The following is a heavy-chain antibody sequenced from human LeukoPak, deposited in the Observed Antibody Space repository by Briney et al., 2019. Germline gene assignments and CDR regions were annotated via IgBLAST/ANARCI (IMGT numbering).Heavy chain of an antibody. CDR1: GFTFSSYA. CDR2: ISYDGSNK. CDR3: ARGARIAPLGSELNN. D-gene: IGHD6-13*01. J-gene: IGHJ4*02. V-gene: IGHV3-30-3*01. Sequence: GGSPRLSCAASGFTFSSYAMHWVRQAPGKGLEWVAVISYDGSNKYYADSVKGRFTISRDDSKNTLYLQMNSLRAEDTAVYYCARGARIAPLGSELNNCGQGTLVTVSS.